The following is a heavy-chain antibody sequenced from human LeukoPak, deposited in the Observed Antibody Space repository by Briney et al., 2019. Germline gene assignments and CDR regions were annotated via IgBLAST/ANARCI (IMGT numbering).Heavy chain of an antibody. J-gene: IGHJ3*02. D-gene: IGHD2/OR15-2a*01. CDR1: GFTFSSYW. CDR3: ARGFYNSGLSLSAYDI. V-gene: IGHV3-7*03. CDR2: IKQDGSEK. Sequence: PGGSLRLSCAASGFTFSSYWMSWVRQAPGKGLEWVANIKQDGSEKYYVDSVKGRFTISRDNSRNTLYLQMNSLRAEGTAVYHCARGFYNSGLSLSAYDIWGQGTMVTVSS.